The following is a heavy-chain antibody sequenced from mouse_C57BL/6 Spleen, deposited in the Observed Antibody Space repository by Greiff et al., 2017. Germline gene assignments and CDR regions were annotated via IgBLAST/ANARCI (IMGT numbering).Heavy chain of an antibody. D-gene: IGHD1-1*01. CDR3: SRRENYGSSYALDC. CDR1: GYTFTSYW. CDR2: IYPGSGST. V-gene: IGHV1-55*01. J-gene: IGHJ4*01. Sequence: QVQLQQPGAELVKPGASVKMSCKASGYTFTSYWITWVKQRPGQGLEWIGDIYPGSGSTNYNEKFKSKATLTVDTSSSTAYMQLSSLISEDSAVYYCSRRENYGSSYALDCWGQGTTVTVSS.